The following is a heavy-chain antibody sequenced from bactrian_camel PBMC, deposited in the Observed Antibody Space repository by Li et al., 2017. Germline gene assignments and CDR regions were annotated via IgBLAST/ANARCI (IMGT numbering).Heavy chain of an antibody. CDR2: IESSGDST. D-gene: IGHD2*01. CDR3: AADPVNLYSGGNYYGGYEYNY. Sequence: DVQLVESGGGLVQAGGSQRLSCTASGFSIEEYVSGWFRQAPGKGLEWVTTIESSGDSTYYTDSVKGRFTISRDNAKNTLYLQMDSLKPEDTAMYYCAADPVNLYSGGNYYGGYEYNYWGQGTQVTVS. J-gene: IGHJ4*01. CDR1: GFSIEEYV. V-gene: IGHV3S32*01.